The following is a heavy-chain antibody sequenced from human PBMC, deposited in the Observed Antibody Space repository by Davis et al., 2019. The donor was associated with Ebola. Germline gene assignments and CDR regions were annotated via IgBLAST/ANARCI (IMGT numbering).Heavy chain of an antibody. CDR2: ISAYNGNT. V-gene: IGHV1-18*04. D-gene: IGHD2-2*01. J-gene: IGHJ6*03. CDR1: GYTFTSYG. CDR3: ARGLGGLLVVPAALNYYMDV. Sequence: ASVKVSCKASGYTFTSYGISWVRQAPGQGLEWVGWISAYNGNTNYAQKLQGRVTMTTDTSTSTAYMELRSLRSDDTAVYYCARGLGGLLVVPAALNYYMDVWGKGTTVTVSS.